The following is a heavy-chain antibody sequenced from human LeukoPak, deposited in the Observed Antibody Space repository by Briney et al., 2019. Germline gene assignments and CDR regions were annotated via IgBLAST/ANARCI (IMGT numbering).Heavy chain of an antibody. CDR3: TTDPGYSNYVPPILWYYSGMDV. Sequence: PGGSLRLSCAASGFTFSNAWMSWVRQAPGKGLEWVGRIKSKTDGRTTDYDAPVKGRFTISRDDSKDTPPLPMNSLKTEDTAVYYCTTDPGYSNYVPPILWYYSGMDVWGHGTTVTVSS. V-gene: IGHV3-15*01. D-gene: IGHD4-11*01. CDR1: GFTFSNAW. CDR2: IKSKTDGRTT. J-gene: IGHJ6*02.